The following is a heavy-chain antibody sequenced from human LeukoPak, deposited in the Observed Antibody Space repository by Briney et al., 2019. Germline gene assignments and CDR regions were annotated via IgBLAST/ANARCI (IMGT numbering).Heavy chain of an antibody. V-gene: IGHV1-69*01. D-gene: IGHD1-14*01. CDR2: IIPIFGTA. J-gene: IGHJ1*01. CDR1: GGTFSSYA. CDR3: ARDSSEFRNLIPH. Sequence: GSSVKVSCKASGGTFSSYAISWVRQAPGQGLEWMGGIIPIFGTANYAQKFQGRVTITAGESTSTAYMELSSLRSEDTAVYYCARDSSEFRNLIPHWGQGTPVTVSS.